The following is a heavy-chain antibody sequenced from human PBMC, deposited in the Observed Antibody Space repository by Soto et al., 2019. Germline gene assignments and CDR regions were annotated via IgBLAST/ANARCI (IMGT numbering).Heavy chain of an antibody. Sequence: PGGSLRLSCAASRFTFSSYAMSWVRQAPGKGLEWVSAISGSGGSTYYADSVKGRFTISRDNSKNTLYLQMNSLRAEDTAVYYCAKVMDDYGDYVMDVWGQGTTVTVSS. CDR2: ISGSGGST. CDR3: AKVMDDYGDYVMDV. V-gene: IGHV3-23*01. CDR1: RFTFSSYA. D-gene: IGHD4-17*01. J-gene: IGHJ6*02.